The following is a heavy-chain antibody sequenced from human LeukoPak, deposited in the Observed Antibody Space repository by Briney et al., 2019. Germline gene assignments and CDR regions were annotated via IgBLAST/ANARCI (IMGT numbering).Heavy chain of an antibody. CDR3: ARRVDTAIGFDP. D-gene: IGHD5-18*01. CDR1: GGSISSYY. CDR2: IYYSGST. V-gene: IGHV4-59*08. J-gene: IGHJ5*02. Sequence: SETLSLTCTVSGGSISSYYWSWIRQPPGKGLEWIGYIYYSGSTNYNPSLKSRVTISVDTSKNQFSLKLSSVTAADTAVYYCARRVDTAIGFDPWGQGTLVTVSS.